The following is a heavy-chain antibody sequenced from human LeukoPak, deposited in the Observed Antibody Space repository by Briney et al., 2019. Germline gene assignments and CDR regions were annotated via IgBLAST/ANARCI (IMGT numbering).Heavy chain of an antibody. CDR2: IYTSGST. J-gene: IGHJ6*03. D-gene: IGHD6-19*01. Sequence: SETLSLTCTVSGGSISSYYWSWIRQPAGKGLEWIGRIYTSGSTNYNPSLKSRVTMSVDTSKNQFSLKLSSATAADTAVYYCARENVNSSGWYPFYYMDVWGKGTTVTVSS. CDR3: ARENVNSSGWYPFYYMDV. CDR1: GGSISSYY. V-gene: IGHV4-4*07.